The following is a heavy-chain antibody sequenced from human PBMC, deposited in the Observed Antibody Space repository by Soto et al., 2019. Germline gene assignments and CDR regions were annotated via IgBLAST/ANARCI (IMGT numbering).Heavy chain of an antibody. J-gene: IGHJ4*02. V-gene: IGHV1-24*01. CDR3: ATYQEVGNSWFDY. D-gene: IGHD6-13*01. CDR1: GYTLTELS. CDR2: FDPEDGET. Sequence: CKVSGYTLTELSMHWVRQAPGKGLEWMGGFDPEDGETIYAQKFQGRVTMTEDTSTDTAYMELSSLRSEDTAVYYCATYQEVGNSWFDYWGQGTLVTVSS.